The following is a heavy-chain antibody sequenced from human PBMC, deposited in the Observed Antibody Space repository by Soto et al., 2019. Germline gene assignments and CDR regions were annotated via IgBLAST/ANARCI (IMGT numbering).Heavy chain of an antibody. D-gene: IGHD7-27*01. Sequence: QVQLLQSGAEVKKPGASVKVSCKASGYKFTTYGITWVRQAPGQGLEWLGGISTYNGKTDYAQNLRDRVTMTTETSTSTAYLEVRRLTSDDPAVYFCARGLGTNGLDVWGQGTTVTVSS. CDR1: GYKFTTYG. J-gene: IGHJ6*02. CDR2: ISTYNGKT. CDR3: ARGLGTNGLDV. V-gene: IGHV1-18*04.